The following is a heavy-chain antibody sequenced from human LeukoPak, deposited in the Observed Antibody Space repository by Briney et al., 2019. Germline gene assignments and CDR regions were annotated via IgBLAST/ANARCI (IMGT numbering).Heavy chain of an antibody. J-gene: IGHJ3*02. CDR3: VRRFMRGDDGFDI. CDR2: IYPGDSDT. Sequence: GESLKISCKGPGYSFTSYWIGWVRQMPGKGLERVGIIYPGDSDTRYSPSFQGQVTISADKSITTAYLQWSSLKASDAATYYCVRRFMRGDDGFDIWGQGTMVTVSS. V-gene: IGHV5-51*01. CDR1: GYSFTSYW. D-gene: IGHD3-16*01.